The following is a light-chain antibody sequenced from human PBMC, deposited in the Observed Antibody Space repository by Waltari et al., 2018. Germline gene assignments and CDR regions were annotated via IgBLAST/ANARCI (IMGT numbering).Light chain of an antibody. CDR2: GSS. Sequence: QSPGTLSLSPGERATLSCRASQSVKGTLAWYQQKPGQSPRLLIYGSSTRATGIPDRFSGSGFGTDFTLTISRLEPEDFAVYYCQHYVSLPVTFGQGTKVEIK. V-gene: IGKV3-20*01. CDR1: QSVKGT. J-gene: IGKJ1*01. CDR3: QHYVSLPVT.